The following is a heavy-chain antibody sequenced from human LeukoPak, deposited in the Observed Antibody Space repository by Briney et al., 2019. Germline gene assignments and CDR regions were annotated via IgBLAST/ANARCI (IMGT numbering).Heavy chain of an antibody. CDR1: GGSISSYY. V-gene: IGHV4-4*07. CDR2: IYSTGSA. D-gene: IGHD6-13*01. J-gene: IGHJ4*02. CDR3: ARQIASAGTAGFDF. Sequence: SETLSLTCTVSGGSISSYYWSWIRQPAGKGLEWIGRIYSTGSANYNPSLKSRVTMSVDTSKNQFSLRLRSVTAADTAVYYCARQIASAGTAGFDFWGQGALVTVSS.